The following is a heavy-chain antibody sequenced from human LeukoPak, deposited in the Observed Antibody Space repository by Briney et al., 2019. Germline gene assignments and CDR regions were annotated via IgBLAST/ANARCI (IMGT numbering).Heavy chain of an antibody. D-gene: IGHD5-12*01. CDR3: ARGFIRNYGGYRDYYYYYMDV. CDR2: ISSYNGNT. Sequence: ASVKVSCKASGYTFTSYGISWVRQAPGQGLEWMGWISSYNGNTNYAQKFQGRVTITADESTSTAYMELSSLRSEDTAVYYCARGFIRNYGGYRDYYYYYMDVWGKGTTVTISS. V-gene: IGHV1-18*01. J-gene: IGHJ6*03. CDR1: GYTFTSYG.